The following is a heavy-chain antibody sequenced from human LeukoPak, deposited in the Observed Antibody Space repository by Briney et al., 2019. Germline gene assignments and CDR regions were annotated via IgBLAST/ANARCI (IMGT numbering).Heavy chain of an antibody. D-gene: IGHD6-6*01. CDR3: ARYSSSSGWLDP. CDR2: IKQDGREK. CDR1: GFTFSSYW. Sequence: GGSLRLSCVASGFTFSSYWMSWVRQAPGKGLEGVANIKQDGREKNFVDSVKGRFTISRDNAKNSLFLQMNNLRAEDTAVYYCARYSSSSGWLDPWGQGTLVTVSS. J-gene: IGHJ5*02. V-gene: IGHV3-7*01.